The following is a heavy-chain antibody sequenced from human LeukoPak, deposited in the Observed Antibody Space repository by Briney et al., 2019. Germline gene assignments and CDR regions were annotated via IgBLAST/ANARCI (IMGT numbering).Heavy chain of an antibody. CDR2: IIPILGIA. D-gene: IGHD6-13*01. J-gene: IGHJ3*02. CDR3: ASRVSSSPPEDAFDI. CDR1: GGTFSSYT. Sequence: SVKVSCKASGGTFSSYTISWVRQAPGQGLEWMGRIIPILGIANYAQKFQGRVTITADKSTSTAYMELSSLRSEDTAVYYCASRVSSSPPEDAFDIWGQGIMVTVSS. V-gene: IGHV1-69*02.